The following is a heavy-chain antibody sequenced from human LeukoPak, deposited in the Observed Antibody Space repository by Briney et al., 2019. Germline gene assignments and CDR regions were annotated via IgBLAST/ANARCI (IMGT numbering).Heavy chain of an antibody. CDR1: GFTFSSYS. D-gene: IGHD3-3*01. CDR2: ISSSSSTI. Sequence: GGSLRLSCAASGFTFSSYSMNWVRQAPGKGLEWVSYISSSSSTIYYADSVKGRFTISRDNAKNSLYLQMNSLRAEDTAVYYCAREKGPFFLGFFDSWGQGTLVTVSS. CDR3: AREKGPFFLGFFDS. V-gene: IGHV3-48*01. J-gene: IGHJ4*02.